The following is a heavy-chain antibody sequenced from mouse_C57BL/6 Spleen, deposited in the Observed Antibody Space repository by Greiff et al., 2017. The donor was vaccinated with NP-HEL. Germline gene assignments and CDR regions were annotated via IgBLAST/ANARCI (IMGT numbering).Heavy chain of an antibody. CDR2: IWWDDDK. V-gene: IGHV8-8*01. Sequence: QVTLKESGPGILQPSQTLSLTCSFSGFSLSTFGMGVGWIRQPSGKGLEWLAHIWWDDDKYYNPALKSRLTISKDTSKNQVFLKIANVDTAVTATYYCARIEPPLLITTVVATRGYAMDYWGQGTSVTVSS. CDR3: ARIEPPLLITTVVATRGYAMDY. CDR1: GFSLSTFGMG. J-gene: IGHJ4*01. D-gene: IGHD1-1*01.